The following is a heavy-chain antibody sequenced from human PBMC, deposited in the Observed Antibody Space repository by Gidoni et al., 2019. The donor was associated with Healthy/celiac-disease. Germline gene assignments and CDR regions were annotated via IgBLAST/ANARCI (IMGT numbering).Heavy chain of an antibody. CDR3: ARDNTYYYDSSGYYLGY. V-gene: IGHV1-69*04. Sequence: GAEVKKPGSSVKVSCKASGGTFSSYAISWVRQAPGQGLEWMGRIIPILGIANYAQKFQGRVTITADKSTSTAYMELSSLRSEDTAVYYCARDNTYYYDSSGYYLGYWGQGTLVTVSS. CDR1: GGTFSSYA. CDR2: IIPILGIA. J-gene: IGHJ4*02. D-gene: IGHD3-22*01.